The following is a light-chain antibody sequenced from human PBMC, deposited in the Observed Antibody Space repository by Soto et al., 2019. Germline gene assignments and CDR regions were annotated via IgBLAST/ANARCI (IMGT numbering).Light chain of an antibody. V-gene: IGKV3D-7*01. Sequence: EIVMTQSPATLSLSPGERATLSCRASQSITSGYLSWYQQKPGQAPRLLIYGASTRATGIPARFSGSGSGTDFTLSISSLPPEDLAVYYCQQDYNSLTFGGGTKVEIK. CDR3: QQDYNSLT. CDR2: GAS. J-gene: IGKJ4*01. CDR1: QSITSGY.